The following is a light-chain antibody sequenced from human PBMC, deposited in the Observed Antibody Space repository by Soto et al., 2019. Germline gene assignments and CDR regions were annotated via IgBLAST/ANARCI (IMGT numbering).Light chain of an antibody. V-gene: IGKV3-20*01. CDR2: GAS. CDR1: QSVSSSY. J-gene: IGKJ3*01. CDR3: QQYGSSPLCT. Sequence: EIVLTQSPGTLSLSPGERATLSCRASQSVSSSYLAWYQQKPGQAPRLLIYGASSSATGIPDRFSGSGSGTDFTLTISRLEREDFAVYYCQQYGSSPLCTFGPGTKVYIK.